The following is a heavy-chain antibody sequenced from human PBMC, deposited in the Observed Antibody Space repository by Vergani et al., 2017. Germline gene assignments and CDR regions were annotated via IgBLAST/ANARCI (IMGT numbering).Heavy chain of an antibody. V-gene: IGHV3-9*01. CDR1: GFTFDDYA. CDR2: ISWNRGST. D-gene: IGHD3-22*01. CDR3: AKSYDSSGSTAYFDY. Sequence: EVQLVESGGGLVQPGRSLRLSCAASGFTFDDYAMHWVRQAPGKGLEWVSGISWNRGSTGYADSVKGRFTISRDNAKNSLYLQMNSLRAEDTALYYCAKSYDSSGSTAYFDYWGQGTLVTVSS. J-gene: IGHJ4*02.